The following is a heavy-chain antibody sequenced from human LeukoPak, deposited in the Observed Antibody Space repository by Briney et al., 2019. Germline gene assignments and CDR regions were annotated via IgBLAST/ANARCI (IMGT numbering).Heavy chain of an antibody. D-gene: IGHD3-22*01. V-gene: IGHV3-9*01. CDR3: AKDVQMTRNDYYNYFDY. Sequence: WVRQGPGKGLEWVSGISSNSGSIAYADSVKGRFTISRDNAKNSLYLQMNSLRPEDTALYYCAKDVQMTRNDYYNYFDYWGQGTLVTVSS. CDR2: ISSNSGSI. J-gene: IGHJ4*02.